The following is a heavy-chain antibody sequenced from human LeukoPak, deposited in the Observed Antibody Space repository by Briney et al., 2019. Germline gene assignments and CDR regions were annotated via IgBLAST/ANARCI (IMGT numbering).Heavy chain of an antibody. CDR1: GGSFSGYY. CDR3: ARKGSSSWAYYFDY. J-gene: IGHJ4*02. CDR2: INHSGST. Sequence: SETLSLTCAVYGGSFSGYYWSWIRQPPGKGLEWIGEINHSGSTNYNPSLKSRVTISVDTSKNQFSLKLSSVTAADTAVYYCARKGSSSWAYYFDYWGQGTLVTVPS. V-gene: IGHV4-34*01. D-gene: IGHD6-13*01.